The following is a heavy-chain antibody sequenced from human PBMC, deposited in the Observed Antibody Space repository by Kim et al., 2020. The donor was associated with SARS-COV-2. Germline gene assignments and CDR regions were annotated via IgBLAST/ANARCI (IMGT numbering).Heavy chain of an antibody. J-gene: IGHJ3*02. CDR2: ISSSSSYI. V-gene: IGHV3-21*01. CDR3: ARDRISYSSGWPDAFDI. CDR1: GFTFSSYS. Sequence: GGSLRLSCAASGFTFSSYSMNWVRQAPGKGLEWVSSISSSSSYIYYADSVKGRFTISRDNAKNSLYLQMNSLRAEDTAVYYCARDRISYSSGWPDAFDIWGQGTMVTVSS. D-gene: IGHD6-19*01.